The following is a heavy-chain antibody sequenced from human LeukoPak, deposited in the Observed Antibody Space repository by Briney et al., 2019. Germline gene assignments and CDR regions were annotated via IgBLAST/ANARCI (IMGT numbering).Heavy chain of an antibody. CDR1: GGSFSGYY. V-gene: IGHV4-34*01. CDR2: INHSGST. CDR3: ARSRFRMDL. J-gene: IGHJ2*01. D-gene: IGHD2-15*01. Sequence: SETLSLTCAVYGGSFSGYYWSWIRQPPGKGLEWIGEINHSGSTNYNPSLKSRVTISVDTSKNQFSLKLSSVTAADTAVYYCARSRFRMDLWGRGTLVTVSS.